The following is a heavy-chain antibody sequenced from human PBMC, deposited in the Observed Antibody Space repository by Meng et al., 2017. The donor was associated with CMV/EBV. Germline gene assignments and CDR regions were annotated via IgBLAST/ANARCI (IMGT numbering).Heavy chain of an antibody. Sequence: QVQLVQSGAEVKKPGASVKVSCKASGYTFTGYGIHWVRQAPGQRLEWMGWINAGDGNRKYSQKFQDRVTITRDTSASTAYMELSRLRSDDTAVYYCARVASLRFAGSGQGYWGQGTLVTVSS. CDR2: INAGDGNR. CDR1: GYTFTGYG. J-gene: IGHJ4*02. V-gene: IGHV1-3*01. D-gene: IGHD3-10*01. CDR3: ARVASLRFAGSGQGY.